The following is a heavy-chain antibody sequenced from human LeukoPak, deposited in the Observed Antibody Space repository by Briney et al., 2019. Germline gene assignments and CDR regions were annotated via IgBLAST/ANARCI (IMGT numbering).Heavy chain of an antibody. CDR3: ARDRYYDNSGYGTFDY. CDR2: INSDGSST. CDR1: GINFSSYR. Sequence: GGPLRLSCGPSGINFSSYRMHWIRHAPGKGLLWPSRINSDGSSTNYADSVKGRFTISRDNAKNTLYLQMNSLRAEETAVYYCARDRYYDNSGYGTFDYWGQGTLVTVCS. J-gene: IGHJ4*02. D-gene: IGHD3-22*01. V-gene: IGHV3-74*01.